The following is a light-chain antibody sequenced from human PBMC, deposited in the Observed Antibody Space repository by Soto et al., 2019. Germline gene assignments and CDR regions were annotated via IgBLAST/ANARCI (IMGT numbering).Light chain of an antibody. Sequence: DIQMTQSPSSVSASLGDRVTITCRASQDINNWLAWYQQKPGRAPKLLIYAPSSLQTGVPSRFSGSQSGTDFSLTITNLQPEDFATYYCQQANAFPSTFGQGTKLEIK. V-gene: IGKV1D-12*01. J-gene: IGKJ2*01. CDR2: APS. CDR1: QDINNW. CDR3: QQANAFPST.